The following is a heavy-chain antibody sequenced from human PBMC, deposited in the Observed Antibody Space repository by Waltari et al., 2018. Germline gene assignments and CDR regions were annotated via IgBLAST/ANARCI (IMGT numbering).Heavy chain of an antibody. CDR3: ARTYYDSSGYWVDYFDY. Sequence: QVQLQESGPGLVKPSETLSLNCTVSRGSISNYYWSWIRQPPGKGLEWIGYSYYSGSTNYNPSLKSRVTISVDTSKNQFSLNLSSVTAADTAVYYCARTYYDSSGYWVDYFDYWGQGTLVTVSS. V-gene: IGHV4-59*01. CDR2: SYYSGST. D-gene: IGHD3-22*01. J-gene: IGHJ4*02. CDR1: RGSISNYY.